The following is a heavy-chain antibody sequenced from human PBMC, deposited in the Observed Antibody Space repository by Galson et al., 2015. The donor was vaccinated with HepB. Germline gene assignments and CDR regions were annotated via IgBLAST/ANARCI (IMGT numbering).Heavy chain of an antibody. V-gene: IGHV4-59*01. Sequence: ETLSLTCTVSGGSISSYYWSWIRQPPGKGLEWIGYIYYSGSTNYNPSLKSRVTISVDTSKNQFSLKLSSVTAADTAVYYCAGQDIVVVPAAPNYYYYGMDVWGQGTTVTVSS. CDR3: AGQDIVVVPAAPNYYYYGMDV. D-gene: IGHD2-2*01. J-gene: IGHJ6*02. CDR2: IYYSGST. CDR1: GGSISSYY.